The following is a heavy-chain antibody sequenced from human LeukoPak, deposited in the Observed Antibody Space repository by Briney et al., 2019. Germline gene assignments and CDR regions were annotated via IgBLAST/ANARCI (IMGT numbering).Heavy chain of an antibody. J-gene: IGHJ4*02. CDR3: ARHARAAAGNYDY. Sequence: PSETLSLTCTVSGGSISSYYWSWIRQPPGKGLEWIGYIYYSGSTNYNPSLKSRVTISVDTSKNRFSLKLSSVTAADTAVYYCARHARAAAGNYDYWGQGTLVTVSS. V-gene: IGHV4-59*08. D-gene: IGHD6-13*01. CDR2: IYYSGST. CDR1: GGSISSYY.